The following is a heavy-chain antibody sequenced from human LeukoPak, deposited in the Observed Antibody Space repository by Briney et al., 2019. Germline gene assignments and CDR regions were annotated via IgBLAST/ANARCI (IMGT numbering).Heavy chain of an antibody. V-gene: IGHV4-4*07. CDR2: IYTSGST. CDR3: ARDSGTTGEVKFDR. J-gene: IGHJ5*02. D-gene: IGHD3-10*01. CDR1: GGSISSYY. Sequence: PSETLSLTCTVSGGSISSYYWSWIRQPAGEGLEWIGRIYTSGSTTYNPSLKSRVTMSVDTSKNQFSLKLRSVTAADTAVYYCARDSGTTGEVKFDRWGQGTLVTVSS.